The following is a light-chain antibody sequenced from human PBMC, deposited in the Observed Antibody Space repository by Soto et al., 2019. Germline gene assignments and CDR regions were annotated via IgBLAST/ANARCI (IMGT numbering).Light chain of an antibody. CDR1: SSDVGGYKY. Sequence: QSALTQPASVSGSPGQAITISCTGTSSDVGGYKYVSWYQQHPGKAPKLMIYEVSDRPPGVSNRFSGSKSGNTASLTISGLHTEDEADYDCSSYTSSSTLNVFGTGTKVTV. CDR2: EVS. V-gene: IGLV2-14*01. J-gene: IGLJ1*01. CDR3: SSYTSSSTLNV.